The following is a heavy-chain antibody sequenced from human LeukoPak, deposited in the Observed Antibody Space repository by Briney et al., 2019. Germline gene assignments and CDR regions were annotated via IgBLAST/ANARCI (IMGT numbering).Heavy chain of an antibody. Sequence: GGSLRLSCAASGFTFSSYGMHWVRQAPGKGLEWVAVISYDGSNKYYADSVKGRFTVSRDNSKNTLYLQMNSLRAEDTAVYYCAKDPYGSGSYYGWGQGTLVTVSS. CDR2: ISYDGSNK. CDR3: AKDPYGSGSYYG. V-gene: IGHV3-30*18. CDR1: GFTFSSYG. J-gene: IGHJ4*02. D-gene: IGHD3-10*01.